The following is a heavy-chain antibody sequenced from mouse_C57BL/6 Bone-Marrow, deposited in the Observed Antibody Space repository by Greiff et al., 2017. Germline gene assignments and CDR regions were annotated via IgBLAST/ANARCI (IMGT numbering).Heavy chain of an antibody. D-gene: IGHD2-4*01. J-gene: IGHJ2*01. Sequence: EVQLQQSGPELVKPGASVKIPCKASGYTFTDYNMDWVKQSHGKSLEWIGDIKTNNGGTIYNQKFKGKDTLTVDKSSSKAYMELRSLTSEDTAVYYCAREGYDYFLGYWGQGTTLTVSS. CDR3: AREGYDYFLGY. CDR1: GYTFTDYN. CDR2: IKTNNGGT. V-gene: IGHV1-18*01.